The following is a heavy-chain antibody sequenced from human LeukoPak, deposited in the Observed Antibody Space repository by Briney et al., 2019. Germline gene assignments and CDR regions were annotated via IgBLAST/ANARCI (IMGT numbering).Heavy chain of an antibody. CDR3: ARGRNAITMARRHVGYYYGMDV. J-gene: IGHJ6*02. Sequence: GGSLRLSCAASGFTFSSYSMSWVRQAPGKGLEWVSAVSGSGGSTYYADSVKGRFTISRDNSKNTLYLQMNSLRAEDTAVYYCARGRNAITMARRHVGYYYGMDVWGQGTTVTVSS. D-gene: IGHD3-10*01. CDR1: GFTFSSYS. V-gene: IGHV3-23*01. CDR2: VSGSGGST.